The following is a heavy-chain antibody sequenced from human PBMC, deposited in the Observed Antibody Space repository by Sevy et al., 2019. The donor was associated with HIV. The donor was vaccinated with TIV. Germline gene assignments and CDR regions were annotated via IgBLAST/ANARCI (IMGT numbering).Heavy chain of an antibody. CDR1: GFTFSSYS. V-gene: IGHV3-21*01. J-gene: IGHJ4*02. CDR3: ASRMYYYDSSGYYPWYFDY. D-gene: IGHD3-22*01. CDR2: ISSSSSYI. Sequence: GGCLRLSCAASGFTFSSYSMNWVRQAPGKGLEWVSSISSSSSYIYYADSVKGRFTISRDNAKNSLYLQMNSLRAEDTAVYYCASRMYYYDSSGYYPWYFDYWGQGTLVTVSS.